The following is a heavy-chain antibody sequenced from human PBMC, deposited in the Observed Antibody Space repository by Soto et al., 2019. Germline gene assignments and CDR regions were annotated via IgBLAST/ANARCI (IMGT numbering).Heavy chain of an antibody. CDR3: ARNRNIVVPAAVFWWFDP. D-gene: IGHD2-2*01. CDR2: IIPIFGTA. V-gene: IGHV1-69*13. CDR1: GGTFSSYA. Sequence: SVKVSCKASGGTFSSYAISWVRQAPGQGLEWMGGIIPIFGTANYAQKFQGRVTITADESTSTAYMELSSLRSEDTAVYYCARNRNIVVPAAVFWWFDPWGQGTLVTVSS. J-gene: IGHJ5*02.